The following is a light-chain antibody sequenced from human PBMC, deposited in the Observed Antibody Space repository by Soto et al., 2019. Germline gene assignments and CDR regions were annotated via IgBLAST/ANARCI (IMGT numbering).Light chain of an antibody. J-gene: IGKJ1*01. CDR3: QQSYSTPPT. CDR2: GAS. Sequence: EIVMTQSPATLSVSPGERATLSCRASQSVSSNLAWYQQKPGQAPRLLIYGASTRATGIPARFSGSGSGTDFALTISSLQPEDFATYYCQQSYSTPPTFGQGTKVDIK. CDR1: QSVSSN. V-gene: IGKV3-15*01.